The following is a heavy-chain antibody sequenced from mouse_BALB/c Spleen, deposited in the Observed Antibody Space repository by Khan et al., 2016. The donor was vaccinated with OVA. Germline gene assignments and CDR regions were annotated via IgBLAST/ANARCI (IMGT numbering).Heavy chain of an antibody. CDR1: GYTFTSYW. CDR2: TNPTNGRT. Sequence: QVQLQQSGAELVKAGASVKMSCKASGYTFTSYWMHWVKQRLGQGLEWFAETNPTNGRTYYNEKFKSKATLTVDKSSSTAYMLLSGPTFEDSAVYYCERSKKIVATYCDYWGQGTTLTVSS. CDR3: ERSKKIVATYCDY. J-gene: IGHJ2*01. V-gene: IGHV1S81*02. D-gene: IGHD1-1*01.